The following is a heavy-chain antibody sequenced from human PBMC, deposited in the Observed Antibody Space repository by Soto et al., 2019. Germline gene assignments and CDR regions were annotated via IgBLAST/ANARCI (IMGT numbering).Heavy chain of an antibody. J-gene: IGHJ2*01. CDR1: GYTFTSYT. CDR3: ARGGSLYWYFDL. Sequence: QGQLVQSGAEVKKPGASVKVSCKASGYTFTSYTMHWVRQAPGQRLEWMGWINAGNGNTKYSQKFQGRVTITRDTSASTAYMELSILRSEETAVYSCARGGSLYWYFDLWGRGTRVTVS. V-gene: IGHV1-3*01. CDR2: INAGNGNT. D-gene: IGHD1-26*01.